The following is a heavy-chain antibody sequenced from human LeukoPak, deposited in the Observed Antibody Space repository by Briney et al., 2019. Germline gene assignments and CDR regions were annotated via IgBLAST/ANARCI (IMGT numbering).Heavy chain of an antibody. CDR3: ARDRSFYSSSWYNWFDP. CDR1: GYTFTSYA. V-gene: IGHV1-69*06. Sequence: ASVKVSCKASGYTFTSYAMNWVRQAPGQGLEWMGGIIPIFGTANYAQKFQGRVTITADKSTSTAYMELSSLRSEDTAVYYCARDRSFYSSSWYNWFDPWGQGTLVTVSS. D-gene: IGHD6-13*01. J-gene: IGHJ5*02. CDR2: IIPIFGTA.